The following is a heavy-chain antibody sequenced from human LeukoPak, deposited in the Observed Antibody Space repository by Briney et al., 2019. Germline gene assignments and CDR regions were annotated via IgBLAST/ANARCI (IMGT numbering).Heavy chain of an antibody. J-gene: IGHJ4*02. CDR1: GYTFTSYD. Sequence: ASVKVSCKASGYTFTSYDINWVRQATGQGLEWMGWMNPNSGNTGYAQKFQGRVTMTRNTSISTAYMELSSLRSEDTAVYYCARGLFLEWLLLDWGQGTLVTVSP. V-gene: IGHV1-8*01. D-gene: IGHD3-3*01. CDR3: ARGLFLEWLLLD. CDR2: MNPNSGNT.